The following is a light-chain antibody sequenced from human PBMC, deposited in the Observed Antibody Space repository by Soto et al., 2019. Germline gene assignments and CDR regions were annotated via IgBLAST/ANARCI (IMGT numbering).Light chain of an antibody. CDR3: SSYAGSGTFV. CDR2: EGT. CDR1: SSDVGRYNL. V-gene: IGLV2-23*01. Sequence: QSALTQPASVSGSPGQSITISCTGTSSDVGRYNLVSWYQQYPGKAPKLMIYEGTERPSGVSNRFSASKSANTASLTISGLQAEDEAHYHCSSYAGSGTFVFGGGTKLTVL. J-gene: IGLJ2*01.